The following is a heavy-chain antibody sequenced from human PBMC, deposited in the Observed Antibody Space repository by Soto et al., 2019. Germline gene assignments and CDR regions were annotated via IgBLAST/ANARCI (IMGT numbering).Heavy chain of an antibody. Sequence: QVQLVQSGAEVKKPGASVKVSCKASGYTFNGYYMHWVRQAPGQGLEWMGWINPNSGGTNYAQKFQGWVTMTRDTSISTAYMELSRLRSDDTAVYYCAIAAAGTHTYYFDYWGQGTLVTVSS. CDR1: GYTFNGYY. D-gene: IGHD6-13*01. CDR2: INPNSGGT. J-gene: IGHJ4*02. CDR3: AIAAAGTHTYYFDY. V-gene: IGHV1-2*04.